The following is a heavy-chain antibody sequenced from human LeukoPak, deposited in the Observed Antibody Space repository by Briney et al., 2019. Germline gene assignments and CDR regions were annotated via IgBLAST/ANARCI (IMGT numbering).Heavy chain of an antibody. CDR1: GYIFTSYA. Sequence: ASVKVSCKASGYIFTSYAMHWVRQAPGQRLEWMGWINAGNGNTKYSQKFQGRVTITRDTSASTAYMELSGLRSEDTAVYYCARDYYDSSGYSYYFDYWGQGTLVTVSS. V-gene: IGHV1-3*01. D-gene: IGHD3-22*01. CDR2: INAGNGNT. CDR3: ARDYYDSSGYSYYFDY. J-gene: IGHJ4*02.